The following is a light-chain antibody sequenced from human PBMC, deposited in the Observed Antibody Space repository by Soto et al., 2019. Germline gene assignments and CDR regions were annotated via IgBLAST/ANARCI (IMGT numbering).Light chain of an antibody. Sequence: DTQMTHSPSSVSASVGDRVTITCRASQGINSWLAWYQEKPGKAPKLLIYAASSLQSGVPSRFSGSASGTDFTLTISSLQPEDFATYYCQQANSFPPTFGPGTKVDIK. CDR1: QGINSW. CDR2: AAS. CDR3: QQANSFPPT. J-gene: IGKJ3*01. V-gene: IGKV1-12*01.